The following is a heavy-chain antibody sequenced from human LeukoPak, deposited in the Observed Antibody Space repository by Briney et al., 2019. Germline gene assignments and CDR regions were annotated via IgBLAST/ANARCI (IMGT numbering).Heavy chain of an antibody. J-gene: IGHJ6*03. D-gene: IGHD3-10*01. CDR2: IYHSGST. CDR3: ARSSPMVRYYYYYMDV. CDR1: GGSISSSNW. Sequence: SGTLSLTCAVSGGSISSSNWWSWVRQPPGKGLEWIGEIYHSGSTYYNPSLKSRVTISVDTSKNQFSLKLSSVTAADTAVYYCARSSPMVRYYYYYMDVWGKGTTVTVSS. V-gene: IGHV4-4*02.